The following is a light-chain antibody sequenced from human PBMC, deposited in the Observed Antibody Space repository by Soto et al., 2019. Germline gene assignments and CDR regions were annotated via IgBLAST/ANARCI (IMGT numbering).Light chain of an antibody. Sequence: QSVLTQPASVSASPGQSITISCTGTSSDVGNSNFVSWYQQHPGKAPKLIIFEVTNRPSGVSNRFSGSRSGNTASLTISGLQAEDEADYFCASYTTNSLWVFGGGTKLTVL. J-gene: IGLJ3*02. CDR3: ASYTTNSLWV. V-gene: IGLV2-14*01. CDR1: SSDVGNSNF. CDR2: EVT.